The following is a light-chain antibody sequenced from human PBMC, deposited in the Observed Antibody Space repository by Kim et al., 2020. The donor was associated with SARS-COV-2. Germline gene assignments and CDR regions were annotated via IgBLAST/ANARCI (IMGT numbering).Light chain of an antibody. CDR1: QSISMY. V-gene: IGKV3-11*01. CDR3: QQRSDWPHT. CDR2: DAS. Sequence: WSPGERATLSCRDSQSISMYSAWYQQKPGQAPRLLIYDASNRATGIPARFTGSGSGTDFTLTINSREPEDFAVYYCQQRSDWPHTFGGGTKVDIK. J-gene: IGKJ4*01.